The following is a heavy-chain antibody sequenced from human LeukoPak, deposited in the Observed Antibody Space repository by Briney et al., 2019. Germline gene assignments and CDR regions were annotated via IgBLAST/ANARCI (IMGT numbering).Heavy chain of an antibody. CDR1: GFTVSSNS. D-gene: IGHD6-19*01. J-gene: IGHJ4*02. CDR2: ISSSGST. Sequence: GSLRLSCTVSGFTVSSNSTSWVRQAPGKGLEWIGRISSSGSTNYNPSLKSRVTISVDTSKNQFSLKLSSVTAADTAVYYCARVVYSSGWCYFDYWGQGTLVTVSS. CDR3: ARVVYSSGWCYFDY. V-gene: IGHV4-4*08.